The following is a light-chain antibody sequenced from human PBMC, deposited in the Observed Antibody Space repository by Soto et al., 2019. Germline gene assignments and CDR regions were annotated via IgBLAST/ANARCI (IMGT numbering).Light chain of an antibody. CDR2: DVS. CDR1: SSDVGGSSY. Sequence: QSALTQPRSVSGSPGHSVTISCTGTSSDVGGSSYVSWYQQHPGKAPKLMISDVSKRPSGVPDRFSGSKFGNTASLTISGLQAEDEADYYCCSYAGAFTYVFGSGTKVTVL. J-gene: IGLJ1*01. V-gene: IGLV2-11*01. CDR3: CSYAGAFTYV.